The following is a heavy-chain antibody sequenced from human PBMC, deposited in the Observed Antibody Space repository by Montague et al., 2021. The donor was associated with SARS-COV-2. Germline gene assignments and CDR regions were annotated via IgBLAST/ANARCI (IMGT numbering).Heavy chain of an antibody. CDR3: AWKGRRRSDLAY. CDR2: IYNTGTT. Sequence: SETLSLTCAVSGDSISTDNWCTWVRLPPGKRLGWVGEIYNTGTTKYQPSHKRRASMSVDKYWNQFSLRLTSVTAAATAFYYCAWKGRRRSDLAYWGQGTLVTVSS. D-gene: IGHD1-1*01. J-gene: IGHJ4*02. CDR1: GDSISTDNW. V-gene: IGHV4-4*02.